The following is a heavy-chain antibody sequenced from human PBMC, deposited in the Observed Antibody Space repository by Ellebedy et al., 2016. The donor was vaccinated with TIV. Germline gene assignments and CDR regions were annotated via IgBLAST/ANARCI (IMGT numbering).Heavy chain of an antibody. D-gene: IGHD1-14*01. J-gene: IGHJ4*02. V-gene: IGHV3-69-1*01. CDR2: ISPSGDT. Sequence: GGSLRLSXAASGFTFWNHWMQWLRQAPGKGLVWVSYISPSGDTYYADSVKGRFTISRDNAKNSLYLQMNSLRGEDTAVYYCARDPDSASKVDFWGQGTLVTVSS. CDR1: GFTFWNHW. CDR3: ARDPDSASKVDF.